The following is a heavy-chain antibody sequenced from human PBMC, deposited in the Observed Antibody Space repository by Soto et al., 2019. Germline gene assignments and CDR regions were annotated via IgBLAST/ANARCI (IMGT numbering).Heavy chain of an antibody. CDR2: LYRGGTA. Sequence: GGSLRLSCTASGFTVSGVYMSWVRQAPGKGLEWVASLYRGGTAYYIDSVKGRFTISRDNSNNTLYLQMNSLRAEDAAVYYCASPSVPATRRTSVWYLYYHAMYVGGQGPTGIVSS. J-gene: IGHJ6*02. CDR3: ASPSVPATRRTSVWYLYYHAMYV. D-gene: IGHD6-13*01. CDR1: GFTVSGVY. V-gene: IGHV3-53*01.